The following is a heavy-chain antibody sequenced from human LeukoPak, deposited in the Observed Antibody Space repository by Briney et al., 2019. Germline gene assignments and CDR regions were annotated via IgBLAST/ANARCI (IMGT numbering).Heavy chain of an antibody. CDR2: IIPIFGTA. D-gene: IGHD4-11*01. CDR3: ARGGVTTRGYYYYYYMDV. J-gene: IGHJ6*03. Sequence: SVKVSCKASGGTFSSYAISWVRQAPGQGLEWMGGIIPIFGTANYAQKFQGRVTITADKSTSTAYMELSSLRSEDTAVYYCARGGVTTRGYYYYYYMDVWGKGTTVTVSS. CDR1: GGTFSSYA. V-gene: IGHV1-69*06.